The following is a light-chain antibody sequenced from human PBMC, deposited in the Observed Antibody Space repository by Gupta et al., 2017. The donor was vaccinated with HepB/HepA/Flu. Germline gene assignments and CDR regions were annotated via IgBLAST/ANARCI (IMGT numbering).Light chain of an antibody. CDR1: SSNIGAGYD. J-gene: IGLJ2*01. CDR3: QSYDSSLSGSVV. V-gene: IGLV1-40*01. Sequence: QSVLTQPPSVSGAPGQRVIISCTGSSSNIGAGYDVHWYQQLPGPAPKLLIYGNSNRHSGVPDRFSGSKSGTSASLAITGLQAEDEADYYCQSYDSSLSGSVVFGGGTKLTVL. CDR2: GNS.